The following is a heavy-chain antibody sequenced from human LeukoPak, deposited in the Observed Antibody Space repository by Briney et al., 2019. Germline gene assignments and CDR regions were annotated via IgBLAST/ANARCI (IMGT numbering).Heavy chain of an antibody. CDR1: GFTFSSYW. CDR2: IKQDGSEK. J-gene: IGHJ4*02. V-gene: IGHV3-7*01. Sequence: PGGSLRLSCAASGFTFSSYWMSWVRQAPGKGLEWVANIKQDGSEKYYVDSVKGRFTISRDNAKNSLYLQMNSLRAEDTAVYYCARAERITMVRGVKPIDYWGQGTLVTVSS. CDR3: ARAERITMVRGVKPIDY. D-gene: IGHD3-10*01.